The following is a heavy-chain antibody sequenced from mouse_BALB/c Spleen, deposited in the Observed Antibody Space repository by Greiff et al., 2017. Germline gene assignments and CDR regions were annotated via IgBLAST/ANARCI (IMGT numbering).Heavy chain of an antibody. D-gene: IGHD2-2*01. Sequence: QVQPAPAGAELVKPWTSPKLSLKALWFHFPQLWRNWGKLRSGQGLEWIGGIFPGSGSTNDNGKFKSKATLAVDTSSSTAYMQLSSVASEDSALYYCARWLRGPMDYWGQGTSVTVSS. CDR3: ARWLRGPMDY. J-gene: IGHJ4*01. V-gene: IGHV1-55*01. CDR2: IFPGSGST. CDR1: FHFPQLW.